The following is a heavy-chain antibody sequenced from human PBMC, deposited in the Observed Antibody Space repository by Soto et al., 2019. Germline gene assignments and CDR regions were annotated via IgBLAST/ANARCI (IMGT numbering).Heavy chain of an antibody. J-gene: IGHJ6*02. V-gene: IGHV3-30*18. D-gene: IGHD4-17*01. CDR3: AKDRGDYDYYYGMDV. CDR2: ISYDGSNK. Sequence: GGSLRLSCAASGFTFSSYGMHWVRQAPGKGLEWVAVISYDGSNKYYADSVKGRFTISRDNSKNSLYLQMNSLRAEDTAVYYCAKDRGDYDYYYGMDVWGQGTTVTVSS. CDR1: GFTFSSYG.